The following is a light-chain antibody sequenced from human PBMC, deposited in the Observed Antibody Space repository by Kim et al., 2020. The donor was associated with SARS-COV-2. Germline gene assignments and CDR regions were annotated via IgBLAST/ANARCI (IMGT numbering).Light chain of an antibody. CDR3: SSYASSGTLV. CDR1: SSDVGDYNY. J-gene: IGLJ3*02. Sequence: QSALTQPASVSGSPGHSITISCTGSSSDVGDYNYVSWFQQHPGKAPKLMIYEVTNRPSGVSNRFSGSKSGNTASLTISGLQAEDEANYYCSSYASSGTLVFGGGTQLTVL. CDR2: EVT. V-gene: IGLV2-14*01.